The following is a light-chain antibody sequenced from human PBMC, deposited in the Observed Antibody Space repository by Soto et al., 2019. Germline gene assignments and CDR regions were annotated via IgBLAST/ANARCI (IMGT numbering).Light chain of an antibody. V-gene: IGKV4-1*01. CDR2: WAS. J-gene: IGKJ1*01. Sequence: DIVMTQSPDSLAVSLGERATINCKSSQSVLSSSNNKNYLAWYQQKPGQPPKLLIYWASTREFGVPDRFSGSGSGTDFTLTISGLQTEDVAVYYCQQYYTTPRTFGHGTKVDIK. CDR3: QQYYTTPRT. CDR1: QSVLSSSNNKNY.